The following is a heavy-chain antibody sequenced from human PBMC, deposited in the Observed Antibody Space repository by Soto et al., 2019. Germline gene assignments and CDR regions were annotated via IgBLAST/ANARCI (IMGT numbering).Heavy chain of an antibody. CDR3: SRDRPPRVYSYGMDV. J-gene: IGHJ6*02. D-gene: IGHD6-6*01. CDR1: GFTFSSYS. CDR2: ISSSSSYI. Sequence: PGVSLRLSCAASGFTFSSYSMNWVRQAPGKGLEWVSSISSSSSYIYYADSVKGRFTISRDNAKNSLYLQMNSLRAEDTAVYYCSRDRPPRVYSYGMDVWGHGPTVTVAS. V-gene: IGHV3-21*01.